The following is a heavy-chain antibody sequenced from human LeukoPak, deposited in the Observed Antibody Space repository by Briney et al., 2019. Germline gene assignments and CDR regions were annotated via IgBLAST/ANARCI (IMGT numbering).Heavy chain of an antibody. CDR2: IYHSGST. CDR1: GYSISSGYY. D-gene: IGHD3-9*01. J-gene: IGHJ6*03. V-gene: IGHV4-38-2*01. Sequence: SETLSLTCAVSGYSISSGYYWGWIRQPPGKGLEWIGSIYHSGSTYYNPSLKSRVTISVDTSKNQFSLKLSSVTAADTAVYYCARGRLSSTGYYYYYYMDVWGKGTTVTVSS. CDR3: ARGRLSSTGYYYYYYMDV.